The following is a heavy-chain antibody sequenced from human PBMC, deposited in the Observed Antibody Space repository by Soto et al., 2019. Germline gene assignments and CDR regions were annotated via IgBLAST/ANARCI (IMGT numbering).Heavy chain of an antibody. Sequence: SLRLSCAASGFTFSSYGMHWVRQAPGKGLEWVAVISYGGGTTYYADSVKGRFTISRDNSKNTLYLQMNSLRAEDTAVYYCAKNPGYYYDSTGYHFDYWGQGTLVTVSS. CDR2: ISYGGGTT. CDR3: AKNPGYYYDSTGYHFDY. J-gene: IGHJ4*02. CDR1: GFTFSSYG. D-gene: IGHD3-22*01. V-gene: IGHV3-30*18.